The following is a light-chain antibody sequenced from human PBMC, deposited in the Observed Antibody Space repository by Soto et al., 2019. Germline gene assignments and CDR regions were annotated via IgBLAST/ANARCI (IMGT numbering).Light chain of an antibody. J-gene: IGKJ1*01. CDR2: LGS. V-gene: IGKV2-28*01. CDR1: QSPLNSNGYNY. Sequence: DIVMTQSPLSLPVTPGEPASISCRSSQSPLNSNGYNYLDWYLQKPGQSPQLLIYLGSSRASGVPDRFSGSGSGTDFTLTISRVEAEDVGFYYCMQALQAPLTFGQGTKVDIK. CDR3: MQALQAPLT.